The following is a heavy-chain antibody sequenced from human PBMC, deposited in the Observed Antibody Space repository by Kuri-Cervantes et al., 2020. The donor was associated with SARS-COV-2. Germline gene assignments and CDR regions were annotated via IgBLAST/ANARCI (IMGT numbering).Heavy chain of an antibody. CDR3: AKGAVAGTYYYYGMDV. V-gene: IGHV3-30*18. CDR2: ISYDGSNK. CDR1: GFTFSSYG. Sequence: GGSLRLSCAASGFTFSSYGMHWVRQAPGKGLEWVAVISYDGSNKYYADSVKGRFTISRDNSKNTLYLQMNSLRAEDTAVYYCAKGAVAGTYYYYGMDVWGQGTTVTGYS. D-gene: IGHD6-19*01. J-gene: IGHJ6*01.